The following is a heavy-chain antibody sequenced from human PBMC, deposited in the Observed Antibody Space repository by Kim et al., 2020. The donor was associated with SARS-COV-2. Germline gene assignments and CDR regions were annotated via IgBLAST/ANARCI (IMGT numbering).Heavy chain of an antibody. CDR3: VKDRNIGDDFFNYHGMDV. J-gene: IGHJ6*01. CDR2: ISYDGKNR. Sequence: GGSLRLSCAASGFIFSRHGMHWVRQAPGKGLEWVALISYDGKNRYYGDSVKGRFTVSRDSSENTLYLQMNSLRPDDTAIYYCVKDRNIGDDFFNYHGMDVWGQGTAVTVSS. CDR1: GFIFSRHG. V-gene: IGHV3-30*18. D-gene: IGHD4-17*01.